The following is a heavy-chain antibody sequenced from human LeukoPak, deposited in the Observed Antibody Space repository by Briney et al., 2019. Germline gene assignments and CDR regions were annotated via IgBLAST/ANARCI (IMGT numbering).Heavy chain of an antibody. J-gene: IGHJ6*02. CDR1: GYTFTSYG. CDR3: ARDFRVATINYYYYGMDV. D-gene: IGHD5-12*01. Sequence: ASVKVSCKASGYTFTSYGISWVRQAPGQGLEWMGWISAYNGNTNYAQKLQGRVTMTTDTSTSTAYMELRSLRSDDTAVYYCARDFRVATINYYYYGMDVWGQGTTVTVSS. CDR2: ISAYNGNT. V-gene: IGHV1-18*01.